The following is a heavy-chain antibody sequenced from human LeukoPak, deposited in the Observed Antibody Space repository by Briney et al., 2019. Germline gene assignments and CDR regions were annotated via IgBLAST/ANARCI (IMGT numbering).Heavy chain of an antibody. Sequence: SETLSLTCVVSGYSIRNGDYWGWIRQSPGKGLEWIASMYNSVSIHYNPSLKGRVTILVDTSKNEFSLKMRSVTAADTAVYYCARNSSSGFFDYWGQGTLATVSS. D-gene: IGHD6-6*01. CDR2: MYNSVSI. J-gene: IGHJ4*02. V-gene: IGHV4-38-2*01. CDR1: GYSIRNGDY. CDR3: ARNSSSGFFDY.